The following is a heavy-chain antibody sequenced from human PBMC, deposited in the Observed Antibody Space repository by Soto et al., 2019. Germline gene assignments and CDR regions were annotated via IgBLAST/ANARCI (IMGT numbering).Heavy chain of an antibody. CDR2: ILYDGSSE. D-gene: IGHD6-13*01. V-gene: IGHV3-30-3*01. Sequence: QVQLVESGGGVVQPGTSLRLSCAASGFTFSACAMHWVRQAPGKGPEWVAAILYDGSSEYYADSVKGRFTISRDNDKNPLYLQMNSLRSEDTATYYCARVPPELAGTGYDSWGRGTLVTVSS. J-gene: IGHJ4*02. CDR3: ARVPPELAGTGYDS. CDR1: GFTFSACA.